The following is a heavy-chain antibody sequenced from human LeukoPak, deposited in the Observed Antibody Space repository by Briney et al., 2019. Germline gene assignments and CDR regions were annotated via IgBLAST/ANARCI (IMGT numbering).Heavy chain of an antibody. V-gene: IGHV1-2*02. CDR2: INPNSGGT. CDR1: GYTFTGYY. D-gene: IGHD3-3*01. J-gene: IGHJ4*02. Sequence: ASVKVSCKASGYTFTGYYMHWVRQAPGQGLEWMGCINPNSGGTNYAQKFQGRVTMTRDTSISTAYMELSRLRSDDTAVYYCARATTLIRFLEWLEGAFDYWGQGTLVTVSS. CDR3: ARATTLIRFLEWLEGAFDY.